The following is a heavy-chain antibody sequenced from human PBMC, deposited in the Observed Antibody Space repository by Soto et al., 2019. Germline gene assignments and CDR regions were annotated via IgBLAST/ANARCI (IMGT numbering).Heavy chain of an antibody. CDR2: IYHSGTT. V-gene: IGHV4-4*02. Sequence: QVQLKESGPGLVKPSGTLSLTCTVSGFSVTSNKHWNWVRQSPGKALARIVEIYHSGTTYYNPSLSGRVSISMDRSKNQISLILPTVTAADTSIYHCARDSRDCANVGCSIMRDAFDVWGPGTLVTVSS. D-gene: IGHD2-15*01. CDR1: GFSVTSNKH. J-gene: IGHJ3*01. CDR3: ARDSRDCANVGCSIMRDAFDV.